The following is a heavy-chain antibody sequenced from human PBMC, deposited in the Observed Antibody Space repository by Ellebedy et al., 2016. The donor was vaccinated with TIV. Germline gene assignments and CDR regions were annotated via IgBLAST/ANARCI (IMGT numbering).Heavy chain of an antibody. V-gene: IGHV3-30*18. Sequence: PGGSLRLSCAASGFTFSNYGMHWVRQPPGKRLEWVAVISYDGSNKYYVDSVKGRFTISRDNSKNTLYLQMNSLRAEDTAVYYCAKDLARYDPTFMDVWGQGTTVTVSS. J-gene: IGHJ6*02. D-gene: IGHD2/OR15-2a*01. CDR3: AKDLARYDPTFMDV. CDR1: GFTFSNYG. CDR2: ISYDGSNK.